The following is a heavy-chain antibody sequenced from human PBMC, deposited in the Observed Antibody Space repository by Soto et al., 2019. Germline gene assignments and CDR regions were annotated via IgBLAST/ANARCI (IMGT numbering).Heavy chain of an antibody. D-gene: IGHD6-13*01. CDR3: ARGRKEYSSSWYVD. J-gene: IGHJ4*01. CDR2: INHSGSI. CDR1: CGSFGTHC. V-gene: IGHV4-34*01. Sequence: SATQRLPKGVYCGSFGTHCCSCIRTPPGKGLEWIGEINHSGSINFNPSRKSRVTISVDTSKNQFSLKLTYVTAADTAVYFCARGRKEYSSSWYVDWGERTLVTV.